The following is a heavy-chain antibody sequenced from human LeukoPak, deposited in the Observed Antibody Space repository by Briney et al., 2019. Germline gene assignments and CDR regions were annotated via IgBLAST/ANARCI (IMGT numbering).Heavy chain of an antibody. CDR1: GYTFTNYG. D-gene: IGHD6-13*01. CDR2: ISAYNGNT. CDR3: ARAAAAAGRGVSY. V-gene: IGHV1-18*01. J-gene: IGHJ4*02. Sequence: ASVKVSCKASGYTFTNYGVSWVRQAPGQGLEWMGWISAYNGNTNYAQKLQGRVTMTTDTSTSTAYMELRSLTSDDTAAYYCARAAAAAGRGVSYWGQGTLVTVSS.